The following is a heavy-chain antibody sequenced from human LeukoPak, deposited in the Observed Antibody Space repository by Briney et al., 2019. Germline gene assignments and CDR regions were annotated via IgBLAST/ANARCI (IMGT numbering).Heavy chain of an antibody. CDR1: GGSISSYY. Sequence: SETLSLTCTVSGGSISSYYWSWIRQPAGKGLEWIGRIYTSGSTNYNPSLKSRVTMSVDTSKNQFSLKLSSATAADTAVYYCARGSGYYDSSGSDYWGQGTLVTVSS. J-gene: IGHJ4*02. D-gene: IGHD3-22*01. CDR3: ARGSGYYDSSGSDY. CDR2: IYTSGST. V-gene: IGHV4-4*07.